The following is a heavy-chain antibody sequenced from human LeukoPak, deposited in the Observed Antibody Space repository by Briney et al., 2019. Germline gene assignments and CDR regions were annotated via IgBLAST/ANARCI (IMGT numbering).Heavy chain of an antibody. V-gene: IGHV3-11*04. CDR3: ARAEAAGVTMDV. J-gene: IGHJ4*02. Sequence: PGGSLRLSCAASGFTFSVYYMNWIRQAPGKGLEWVSYISSSGSTISYADSVKGRFTISRDNAKNSLYLQMNSLRAEDTAVYYCARAEAAGVTMDVWGQGTLVTVSS. CDR1: GFTFSVYY. CDR2: ISSSGSTI. D-gene: IGHD6-13*01.